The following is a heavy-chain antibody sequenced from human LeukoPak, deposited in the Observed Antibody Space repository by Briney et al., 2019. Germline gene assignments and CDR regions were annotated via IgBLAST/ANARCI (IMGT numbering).Heavy chain of an antibody. J-gene: IGHJ4*02. CDR1: GASVSSSSYY. V-gene: IGHV4-39*01. Sequence: SETLSLTCTVSGASVSSSSYYWEWIRQPPGKGLEWVGSIFYSGSTSYNPSLKSRVTMSVGTSKNQFSLRLSSVTATDTAVYYCATRRSGSHPYYWGQGTLVTVSS. CDR3: ATRRSGSHPYY. D-gene: IGHD1-26*01. CDR2: IFYSGST.